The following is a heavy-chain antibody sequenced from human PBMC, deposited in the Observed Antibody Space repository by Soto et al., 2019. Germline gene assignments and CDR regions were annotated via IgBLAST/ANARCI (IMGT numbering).Heavy chain of an antibody. J-gene: IGHJ3*02. Sequence: QLQLQESGPGLVKPSETLSLTCTVSGGSISSSSYYWGWIRQPPGKGLEWIGSIYYSGSTYYNPSLKSRVTISVDTSKNQFSLKLSSVTAADTAVYYCARRGDYYDSSGYDAFDIWGQGTMVTVSS. D-gene: IGHD3-22*01. CDR1: GGSISSSSYY. CDR3: ARRGDYYDSSGYDAFDI. V-gene: IGHV4-39*01. CDR2: IYYSGST.